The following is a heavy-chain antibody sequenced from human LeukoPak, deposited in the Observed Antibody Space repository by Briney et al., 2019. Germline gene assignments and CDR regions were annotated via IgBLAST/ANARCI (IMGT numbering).Heavy chain of an antibody. V-gene: IGHV3-30-3*01. CDR1: RFTFSSYA. D-gene: IGHD3-10*01. Sequence: GGSLRLSCAASRFTFSSYAMHWVRQAPGKGLEWVAVISYDGSNKYYADSMKGRFTISRDNSKNTLYLQMNSLRAEDTAVYYYARDSYYYGSGSSDYWGQGTLVTVSS. CDR2: ISYDGSNK. J-gene: IGHJ4*02. CDR3: ARDSYYYGSGSSDY.